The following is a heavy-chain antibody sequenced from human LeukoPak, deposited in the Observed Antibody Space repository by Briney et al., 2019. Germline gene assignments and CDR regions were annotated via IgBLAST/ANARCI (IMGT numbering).Heavy chain of an antibody. D-gene: IGHD6-13*01. CDR3: ASRPSNTWAGPLDF. J-gene: IGHJ4*02. V-gene: IGHV3-23*01. CDR1: GFAFSDSA. CDR2: SRADDYST. Sequence: QSGGSLRLSCVAPGFAFSDSAMSWVRLTAGKGLEWVSLSRADDYSTYYADSVKGRFTISRDNSMNTMYLQMNSLRAEDTAIYYCASRPSNTWAGPLDFWGQGTLVTVSS.